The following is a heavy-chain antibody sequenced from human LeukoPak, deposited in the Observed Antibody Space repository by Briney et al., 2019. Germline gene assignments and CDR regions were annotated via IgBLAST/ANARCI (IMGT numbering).Heavy chain of an antibody. J-gene: IGHJ4*02. CDR2: ISAYNGNT. D-gene: IGHD3-10*01. Sequence: ASVKVSCKASGYTFTSYGISWVRQAPGQGLEWMGWISAYNGNTNYAQKLQGRVTMTTDTSTSTAYMELRSLRSDDTAVYYCASPLPSWFVELPDYWGQGTLVTVSS. CDR1: GYTFTSYG. CDR3: ASPLPSWFVELPDY. V-gene: IGHV1-18*04.